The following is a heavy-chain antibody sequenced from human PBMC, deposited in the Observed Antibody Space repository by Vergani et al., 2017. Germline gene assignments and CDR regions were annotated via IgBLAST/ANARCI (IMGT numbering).Heavy chain of an antibody. CDR2: IYWNDDK. Sequence: QITLKESGPTLVKPTQTLTLTCTFSGFSLSTSGVGVGWIRQPPGKALEWLAIIYWNDDKRYSPSLKSSLTITKDTSKNQVVLTMTDTDPVDTATYYCAHSMYYEEEAIDAFDIWGQGTMVTVSS. CDR3: AHSMYYEEEAIDAFDI. V-gene: IGHV2-5*01. D-gene: IGHD2-8*01. CDR1: GFSLSTSGVG. J-gene: IGHJ3*02.